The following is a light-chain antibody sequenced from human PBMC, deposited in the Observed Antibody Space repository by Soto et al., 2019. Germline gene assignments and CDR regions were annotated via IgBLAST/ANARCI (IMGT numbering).Light chain of an antibody. Sequence: EIVMTQSPATLSVSPGERATLSCRASQSVASNLAWYQQKPGQPPRLLIYGASTRATGIPARFSGSGSGTEFTLTISSLQSEDFAVYYCQLYNNWPQFGQGTKVEIK. J-gene: IGKJ1*01. CDR2: GAS. V-gene: IGKV3-15*01. CDR1: QSVASN. CDR3: QLYNNWPQ.